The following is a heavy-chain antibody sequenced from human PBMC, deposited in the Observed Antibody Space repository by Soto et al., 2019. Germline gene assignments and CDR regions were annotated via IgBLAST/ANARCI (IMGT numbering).Heavy chain of an antibody. CDR3: ATLNYGGDDC. J-gene: IGHJ4*02. Sequence: QVQLVESGGGMVQPGRSLRLSCAASGLTFSRYGMHWVRQAPGKGVECVAIIPYDGSYKYYADSVKGRFTISRDNSRNTLYLQMDSLRAEDTALYYCATLNYGGDDCWGQGTLVTVSS. CDR2: IPYDGSYK. D-gene: IGHD4-17*01. CDR1: GLTFSRYG. V-gene: IGHV3-30*03.